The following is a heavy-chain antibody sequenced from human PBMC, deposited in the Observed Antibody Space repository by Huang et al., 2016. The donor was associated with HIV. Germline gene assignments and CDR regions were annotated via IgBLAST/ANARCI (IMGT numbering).Heavy chain of an antibody. D-gene: IGHD5-18*01. V-gene: IGHV5-51*01. Sequence: EVLLVQSGAELKEPGGSLKISCKASGYGFSRYWIGWGRQKPGKGLWCMGIIAPRDSETTDSPCCDGQVTISAEKSTRTAYLQWESLKAPDTAIYFCARQVDGFRSHFDFWGQGTLVSVSS. J-gene: IGHJ4*02. CDR3: ARQVDGFRSHFDF. CDR1: GYGFSRYW. CDR2: IAPRDSET.